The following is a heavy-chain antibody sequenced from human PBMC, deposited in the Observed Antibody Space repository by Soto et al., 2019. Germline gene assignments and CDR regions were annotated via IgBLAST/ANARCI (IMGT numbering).Heavy chain of an antibody. D-gene: IGHD6-19*01. J-gene: IGHJ4*02. Sequence: SETLSLTCAVSGGSISSGGSSWSWIRQPPGKGLEWIGYIYHSGSTYYNPSLKSRVTISVDRSKNQFSLKLSSVTAADTAVCYCARAGDSSGPVALGYWGQGTLVTVSS. CDR1: GGSISSGGSS. CDR2: IYHSGST. V-gene: IGHV4-30-2*01. CDR3: ARAGDSSGPVALGY.